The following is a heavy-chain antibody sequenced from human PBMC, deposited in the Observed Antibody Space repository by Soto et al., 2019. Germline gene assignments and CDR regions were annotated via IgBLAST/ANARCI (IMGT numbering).Heavy chain of an antibody. Sequence: GASVKVSCKASGGTFSSYAISWVRQAPGQGLEWMGGIIPIFGTANYAQKFQGRVTITADESTSTAYMELSSLRSEDTAVYYCARDKDVVVPAAILPWGRGATRDLNGLASDIWGQGTMVTVSS. D-gene: IGHD2-2*01. CDR3: ARDKDVVVPAAILPWGRGATRDLNGLASDI. J-gene: IGHJ3*02. CDR1: GGTFSSYA. CDR2: IIPIFGTA. V-gene: IGHV1-69*13.